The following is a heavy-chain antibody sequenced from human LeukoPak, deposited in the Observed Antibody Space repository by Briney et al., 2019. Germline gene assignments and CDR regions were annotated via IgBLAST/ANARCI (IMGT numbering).Heavy chain of an antibody. CDR3: ARVSGYDWESFYDY. CDR2: IYYSGST. V-gene: IGHV4-59*01. Sequence: TSETLSLTCTVSGGSISSYYWSWIRQPAGKGLEWIGYIYYSGSTNYNPSLKSRVTISVDTSKNQFSLKLRSVTAADTAVYYCARVSGYDWESFYDYWGQGTLVTVSS. J-gene: IGHJ4*02. CDR1: GGSISSYY. D-gene: IGHD5-12*01.